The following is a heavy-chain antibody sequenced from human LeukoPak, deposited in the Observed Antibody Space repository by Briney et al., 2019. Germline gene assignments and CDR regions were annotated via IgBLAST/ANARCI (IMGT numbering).Heavy chain of an antibody. CDR2: IYYSGST. CDR1: GGSISSYY. V-gene: IGHV4-59*01. D-gene: IGHD5-18*01. J-gene: IGHJ4*02. CDR3: ARVMDYSYGQAVYYFDY. Sequence: SETLSLTCTVSGGSISSYYWSWIRQPPGKGLEWIGYIYYSGSTNYNPSLKSRVTISVDTSKNQFSLTLSSVTAADTAVYYCARVMDYSYGQAVYYFDYWGQGTLVTVSS.